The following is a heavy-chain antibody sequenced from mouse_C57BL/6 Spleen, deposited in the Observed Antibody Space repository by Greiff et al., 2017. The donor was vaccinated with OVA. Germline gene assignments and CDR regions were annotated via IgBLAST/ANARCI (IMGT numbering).Heavy chain of an antibody. V-gene: IGHV1-55*01. CDR2: IYPGSGST. J-gene: IGHJ3*01. D-gene: IGHD2-2*01. CDR3: ARSTKVRTRGFAY. CDR1: GYTFTSYW. Sequence: VQLQQPGAELVKPGASVKMSCKASGYTFTSYWITWVRQRPGQGLEWIGDIYPGSGSTNYNEKFKGKATMTVDTSYSTAYLQLSSLTSEDSAVYYCARSTKVRTRGFAYWGQGTPVTVSA.